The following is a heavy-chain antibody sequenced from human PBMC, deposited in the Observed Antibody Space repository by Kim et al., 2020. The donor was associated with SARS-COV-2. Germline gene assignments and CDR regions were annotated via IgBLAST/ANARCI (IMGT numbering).Heavy chain of an antibody. CDR3: TRDVYYYDSSGLVDY. V-gene: IGHV3-49*04. Sequence: GGSLRLSCTASGFTFGDYAMSWVRQAPGKGLEWVGFIRSKAYGGTTEYAASVKGRFTISRDDSKSIAYLQMNSLKTEDTAVYYCTRDVYYYDSSGLVDYWGQGTLVTVSS. CDR1: GFTFGDYA. J-gene: IGHJ4*02. D-gene: IGHD3-22*01. CDR2: IRSKAYGGTT.